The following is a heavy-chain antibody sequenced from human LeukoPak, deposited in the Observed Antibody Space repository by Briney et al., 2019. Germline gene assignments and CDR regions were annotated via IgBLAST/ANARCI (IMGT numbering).Heavy chain of an antibody. CDR1: GGSFSGYY. Sequence: SETLSLTCAVYGGSFSGYYWSWIRQPPGKGLEWIGFIYYSGSTNYNPSLKSRVTISVEASKRQFSLKLSSVTAADTAVYYCARDQGDDRSSLYVEAFWNWGQGAMGTGSS. V-gene: IGHV4-59*01. CDR2: IYYSGST. D-gene: IGHD6-13*01. J-gene: IGHJ3*01. CDR3: ARDQGDDRSSLYVEAFWN.